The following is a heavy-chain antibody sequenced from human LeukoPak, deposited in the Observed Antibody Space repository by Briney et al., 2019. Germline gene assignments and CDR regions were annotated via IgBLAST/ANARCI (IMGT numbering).Heavy chain of an antibody. CDR2: IKQDGSEK. D-gene: IGHD3-3*01. CDR3: VRSTIFGVIISAYFDY. CDR1: GFTFSSYW. Sequence: GGSLRLSCAASGFTFSSYWMSWVRQAPGKGLEWVANIKQDGSEKYYVDSVKGRFTISRDNAKNSLYLQMNSLRAEDTALYYCVRSTIFGVIISAYFDYWGQGTLVTVSS. J-gene: IGHJ4*02. V-gene: IGHV3-7*03.